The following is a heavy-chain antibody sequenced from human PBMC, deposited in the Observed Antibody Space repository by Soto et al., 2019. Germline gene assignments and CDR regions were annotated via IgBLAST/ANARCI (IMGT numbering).Heavy chain of an antibody. V-gene: IGHV4-39*01. CDR1: GGSISSSSYY. D-gene: IGHD4-4*01. Sequence: SETLSLTCTVSGGSISSSSYYWGWIRQPPGKGLEWIGSIYYSGSTYYNPSLKSRVTISVDTSKNQFSLKLSSVTAADTAVYYCVSREDYSKWDYWGQGTLVTVSS. J-gene: IGHJ4*02. CDR3: VSREDYSKWDY. CDR2: IYYSGST.